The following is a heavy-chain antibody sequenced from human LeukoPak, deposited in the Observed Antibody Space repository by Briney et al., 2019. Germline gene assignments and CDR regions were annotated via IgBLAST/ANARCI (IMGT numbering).Heavy chain of an antibody. CDR3: ARRWGDSSSPLDS. J-gene: IGHJ4*02. CDR2: ISSSGTTI. V-gene: IGHV3-48*03. Sequence: GESPKISCGASGFTFSSYEMNWVRQAPGKGLEWVSYISSSGTTIYYADAVKGRFTISRDNAKNSLYPQMNSLRAEDAAVYYCARRWGDSSSPLDSWGQGTLVTVSS. D-gene: IGHD3-22*01. CDR1: GFTFSSYE.